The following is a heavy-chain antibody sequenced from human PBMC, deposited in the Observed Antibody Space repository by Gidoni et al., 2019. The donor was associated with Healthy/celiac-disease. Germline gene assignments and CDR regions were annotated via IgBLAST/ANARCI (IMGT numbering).Heavy chain of an antibody. Sequence: QVQLQESGPGLVKPSETLSLTCTVSGGSISSYYWSWIRQPPGKGLEWIGYIYYSGSTNYNPSLKSRVTISVDTSKNQFSLKLSSVTAADTAVYYCARTLRGGYKIGYYFDYWGQGTLVTVSS. CDR1: GGSISSYY. D-gene: IGHD5-12*01. V-gene: IGHV4-59*08. CDR3: ARTLRGGYKIGYYFDY. J-gene: IGHJ4*02. CDR2: IYYSGST.